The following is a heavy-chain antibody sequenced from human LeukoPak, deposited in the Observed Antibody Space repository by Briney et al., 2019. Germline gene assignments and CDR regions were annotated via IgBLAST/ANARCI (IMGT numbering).Heavy chain of an antibody. CDR2: INPSSGGT. CDR1: GYTFTVYY. V-gene: IGHV1-2*02. CDR3: ARDLGRTVTYYYYYGMDV. Sequence: ASVRVSFKASGYTFTVYYMHWVRQAPGQGLEWMGWINPSSGGTNYAQKFQGRVTMTRDTSISTAHMELSRLRSDDTAVYYCARDLGRTVTYYYYYGMDVWGQGTTVTVSS. D-gene: IGHD4-17*01. J-gene: IGHJ6*02.